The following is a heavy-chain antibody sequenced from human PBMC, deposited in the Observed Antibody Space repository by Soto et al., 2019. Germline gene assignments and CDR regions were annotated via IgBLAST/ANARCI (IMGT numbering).Heavy chain of an antibody. J-gene: IGHJ4*02. D-gene: IGHD2-21*01. CDR3: ASGLSGDKVDQ. CDR2: IYDSGNT. Sequence: QVQLQESGPGLVKPSQTLSLTCTVSGGSISDGAYYWSWIRQPPGKGLEWIGHIYDSGNTYNNPSLKSRLTISVDTSKTLFSLNLNSVTAADTAVYYCASGLSGDKVDQWGQGTLVTVSS. V-gene: IGHV4-30-4*01. CDR1: GGSISDGAYY.